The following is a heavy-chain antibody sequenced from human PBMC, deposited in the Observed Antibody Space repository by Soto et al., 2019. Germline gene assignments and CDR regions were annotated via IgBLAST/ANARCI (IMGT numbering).Heavy chain of an antibody. V-gene: IGHV1-69*02. D-gene: IGHD3-10*01. Sequence: QVQLVQSGAELKKPGSSVRVSCKASGDTFNFYTINWVRQAPGQGLEWMGRTIHMLSMSNYALKFQGRLSITADKSTSTAYMDLNSLKSEDTAMYYCATSYGSGSQAIDFWGQGTLVTVSS. J-gene: IGHJ4*02. CDR1: GDTFNFYT. CDR2: TIHMLSMS. CDR3: ATSYGSGSQAIDF.